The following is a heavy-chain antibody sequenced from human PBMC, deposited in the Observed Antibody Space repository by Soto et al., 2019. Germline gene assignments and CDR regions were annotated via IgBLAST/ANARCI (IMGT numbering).Heavy chain of an antibody. V-gene: IGHV3-48*02. CDR2: ISSSSSTI. D-gene: IGHD3-3*01. CDR1: GFTFSSNS. CDR3: ARVIWSGHLTSDL. Sequence: GGSLRLSCAASGFTFSSNSMNWVRQAPGKGQEWISYISSSSSTIYADSVKGRFTISRDNAKNSLYLQMNSLRDEDTVVYYCARVIWSGHLTSDLWGQGTLVTVSS. J-gene: IGHJ5*02.